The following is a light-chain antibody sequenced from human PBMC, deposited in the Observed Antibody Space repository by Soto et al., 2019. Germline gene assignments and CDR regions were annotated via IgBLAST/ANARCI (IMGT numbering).Light chain of an antibody. CDR3: KQALQNPSLT. CDR2: LGS. Sequence: DIVMTQSPLSLPVTPGEPASISCRSSQSLLHSNGYNYLDWYLQKPGQSPQLLTYLGSNRSSGVTGRIRGSGSGTYFAPKLSRVEAEDVGVYYCKQALQNPSLTFGGGPRVEIK. CDR1: QSLLHSNGYNY. V-gene: IGKV2-28*01. J-gene: IGKJ4*01.